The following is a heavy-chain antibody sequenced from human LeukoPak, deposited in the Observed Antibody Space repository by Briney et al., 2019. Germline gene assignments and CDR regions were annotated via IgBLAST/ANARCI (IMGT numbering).Heavy chain of an antibody. V-gene: IGHV4-39*01. CDR3: ARRRIVATIDY. CDR1: GGSISSSDYH. CDR2: IYYSENT. J-gene: IGHJ4*02. Sequence: SETLSLTCAVSGGSISSSDYHWGWLRPPPGKGLEGLGCIYYSENTYYNPSLKSRVTISVDTSKNQFSLKLSPVTAAHTAVYYCARRRIVATIDYWGQGTLVTVSS. D-gene: IGHD5-12*01.